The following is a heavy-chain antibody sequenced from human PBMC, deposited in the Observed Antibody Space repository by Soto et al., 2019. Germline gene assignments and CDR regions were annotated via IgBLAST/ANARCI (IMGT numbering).Heavy chain of an antibody. J-gene: IGHJ6*03. D-gene: IGHD3-3*02. V-gene: IGHV3-21*01. CDR2: ITSSGSYV. CDR3: VKDEGIEAMDV. Sequence: PGGSLRLSCVTSGFTFSRNTMNWVRQAPGKGLEWVASITSSGSYVYYADSVKGRFSASRDNAKNSLSLQMDSLRPDDTAIYFCVKDEGIEAMDVWGKGTKVTV. CDR1: GFTFSRNT.